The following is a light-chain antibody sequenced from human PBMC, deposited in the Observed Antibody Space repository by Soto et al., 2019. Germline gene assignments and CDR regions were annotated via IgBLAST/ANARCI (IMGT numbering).Light chain of an antibody. CDR1: SGHRSYI. CDR3: ETWDSNSWV. CDR2: LEGSGSY. Sequence: QPVLTQSSSASASLGSSVKFTCTLSSGHRSYIIAWHQQQPGKAPRYLMKLEGSGSYHKGSGVPDRFSGSNSGADRYLTISNLQFEDEADYYCETWDSNSWVFGGGTQLTVL. J-gene: IGLJ3*02. V-gene: IGLV4-60*02.